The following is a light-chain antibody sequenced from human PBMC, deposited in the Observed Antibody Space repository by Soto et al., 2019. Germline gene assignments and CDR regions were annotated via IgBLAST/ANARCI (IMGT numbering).Light chain of an antibody. J-gene: IGLJ2*01. CDR3: QSYGSSGVV. Sequence: QSVLTQPPSVSGAPGQRVTISSTGSMSNIGAGYDVHWYQQLPGTAPKLLISANNNRPSGVPDRFSGSKSGTSASLAITGLQADDEADYYCQSYGSSGVVFGGGTKLTVL. CDR2: ANN. CDR1: MSNIGAGYD. V-gene: IGLV1-40*01.